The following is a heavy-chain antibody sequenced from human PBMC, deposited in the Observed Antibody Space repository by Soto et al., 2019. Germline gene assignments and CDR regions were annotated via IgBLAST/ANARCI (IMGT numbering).Heavy chain of an antibody. V-gene: IGHV1-18*01. J-gene: IGHJ4*02. Sequence: ASVKVSCKASGYTFTSYGISWVRQAPGQGLEWMGWISTYNGNTNYAQKLQGRVTMTTDTSTSTAYMELRSLRSDDTAVYYCARSYEQWILLRPFDYWGQGTLVTVSS. CDR3: ARSYEQWILLRPFDY. CDR1: GYTFTSYG. D-gene: IGHD3-22*01. CDR2: ISTYNGNT.